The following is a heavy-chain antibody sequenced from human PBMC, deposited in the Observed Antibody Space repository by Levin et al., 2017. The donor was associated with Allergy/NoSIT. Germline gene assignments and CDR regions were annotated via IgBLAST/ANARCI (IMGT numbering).Heavy chain of an antibody. CDR1: GFTFSNAW. Sequence: PSETLSLTCAASGFTFSNAWMSWVRQAPGKGLEWVGRIKSKTDGGTTDYAAPVKGRFTISRDDSKNTLYLQMNSLKTEDTAVYYCTTEGDWAFDYWGQGTLVTVSS. D-gene: IGHD3-9*01. CDR2: IKSKTDGGTT. V-gene: IGHV3-15*01. J-gene: IGHJ4*02. CDR3: TTEGDWAFDY.